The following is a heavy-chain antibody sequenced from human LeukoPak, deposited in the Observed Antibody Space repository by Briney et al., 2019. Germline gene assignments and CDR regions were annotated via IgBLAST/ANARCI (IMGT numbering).Heavy chain of an antibody. D-gene: IGHD1-26*01. V-gene: IGHV3-64D*09. CDR3: AKDMELAS. CDR2: ISSNGGSS. J-gene: IGHJ5*02. Sequence: PGGSLRLSCSASGFTFSAYAMYWVRQAPGKGLEYVSGISSNGGSSFYADSVKGRFTISRDNSKNTLYLQMSSLRAGDTAVYYCAKDMELASWGQGTLVTVSS. CDR1: GFTFSAYA.